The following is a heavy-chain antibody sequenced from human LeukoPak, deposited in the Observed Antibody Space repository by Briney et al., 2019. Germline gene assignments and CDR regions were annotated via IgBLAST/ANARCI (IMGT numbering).Heavy chain of an antibody. J-gene: IGHJ4*02. CDR2: IYYSGST. D-gene: IGHD6-13*01. CDR1: GGSISSGGYY. V-gene: IGHV4-31*03. Sequence: SETLSLTCTVSGGSISSGGYYWSWIRQHPGKGLEWIGYIYYSGSTYYNPSLKSRVTISVDTSKNQFSLKLGSVTAADTAVYYCARVRRSAGTGEFDYWGQGTLVTVSS. CDR3: ARVRRSAGTGEFDY.